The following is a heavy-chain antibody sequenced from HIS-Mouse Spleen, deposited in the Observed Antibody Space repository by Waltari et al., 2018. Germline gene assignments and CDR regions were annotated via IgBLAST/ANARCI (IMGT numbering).Heavy chain of an antibody. J-gene: IGHJ4*02. CDR1: GFTFSSYG. CDR3: AKDRGSPLYFDY. D-gene: IGHD1-26*01. CDR2: ISYDGSNK. Sequence: QVQLVESGGGVVQPGRSLRLSCAASGFTFSSYGMHWVRQAPGKGLEWVAVISYDGSNKYCADSVKGRFTISRDNSKNTLYLQMNSLRAEDTAVYYCAKDRGSPLYFDYWGQGTLVTVSS. V-gene: IGHV3-30*18.